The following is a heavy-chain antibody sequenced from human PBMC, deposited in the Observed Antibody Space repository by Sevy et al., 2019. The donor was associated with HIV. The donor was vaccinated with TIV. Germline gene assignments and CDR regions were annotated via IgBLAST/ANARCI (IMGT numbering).Heavy chain of an antibody. CDR3: ARAPMVRGVMAYAY. Sequence: SETLSLTCTVSGGSICSGDYYWSWIRQPPGKGLEWIGYIYYSGSTYYNPSLKSRVTISVDTSKNQFSLKLSSVTAADTAVYYCARAPMVRGVMAYAYWGQGTLVTVSS. J-gene: IGHJ4*02. CDR1: GGSICSGDYY. D-gene: IGHD3-10*01. CDR2: IYYSGST. V-gene: IGHV4-30-4*01.